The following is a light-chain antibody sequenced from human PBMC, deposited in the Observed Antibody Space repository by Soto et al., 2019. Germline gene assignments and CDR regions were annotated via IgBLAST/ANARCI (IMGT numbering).Light chain of an antibody. CDR1: SSDVGGYNY. Sequence: QSVLTQPASVSGSPGQSITISCTGTSSDVGGYNYVSWYQQHPGKAPKLMIYEVSNRPSGVSNRFSGSKSGNTASLTISGLQAEDEADYYCSSYTSSSTLMVFGGGPQLTVL. CDR2: EVS. CDR3: SSYTSSSTLMV. V-gene: IGLV2-14*01. J-gene: IGLJ2*01.